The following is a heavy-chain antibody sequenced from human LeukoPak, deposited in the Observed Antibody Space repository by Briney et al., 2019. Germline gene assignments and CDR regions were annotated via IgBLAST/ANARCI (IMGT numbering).Heavy chain of an antibody. D-gene: IGHD2-2*01. CDR3: ARGYSTSGGYFDY. V-gene: IGHV3-30*02. Sequence: PGGSLRLSCAASGFTFSSYGMHWVRQAPGKGLEWVAFIRYDGSNKYYANSVKGRFTISRDNSKNTLYLQMGSLRVEDMAVYYCARGYSTSGGYFDYWGQGTLVTVSS. CDR1: GFTFSSYG. J-gene: IGHJ4*02. CDR2: IRYDGSNK.